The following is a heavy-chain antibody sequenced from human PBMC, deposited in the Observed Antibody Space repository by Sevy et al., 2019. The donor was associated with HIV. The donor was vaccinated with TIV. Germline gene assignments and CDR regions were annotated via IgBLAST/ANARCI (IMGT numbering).Heavy chain of an antibody. V-gene: IGHV1-69*13. Sequence: ASVKVSCKASGGTFSSYAISWVRQAPGQGLEWMGGIIPIFGTANYAQKFQGRVTITADESTSTAYMELSSLRSEDTAVYYCAGGEYCSGVSCYSRWGQGTLVTVSS. CDR2: IIPIFGTA. J-gene: IGHJ4*02. CDR3: AGGEYCSGVSCYSR. D-gene: IGHD2-15*01. CDR1: GGTFSSYA.